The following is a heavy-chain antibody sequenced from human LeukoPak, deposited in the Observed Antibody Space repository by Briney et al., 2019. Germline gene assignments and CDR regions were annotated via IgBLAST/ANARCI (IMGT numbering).Heavy chain of an antibody. V-gene: IGHV1-18*01. Sequence: ASVKVSCKASGYTFISYGIRWVRQAPAQGLEWMGWISGYNGNTYYAQNLQGRVTMTTDTSTSTAYMELRSLRSDGTAVYYCARGLGVVTAQSEQPKPRYFDLWGRGTQVTVSS. CDR1: GYTFISYG. CDR2: ISGYNGNT. CDR3: ARGLGVVTAQSEQPKPRYFDL. D-gene: IGHD2-21*02. J-gene: IGHJ2*01.